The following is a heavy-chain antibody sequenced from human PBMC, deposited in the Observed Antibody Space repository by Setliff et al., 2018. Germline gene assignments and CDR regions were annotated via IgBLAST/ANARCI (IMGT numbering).Heavy chain of an antibody. J-gene: IGHJ4*02. V-gene: IGHV4-38-2*01. CDR2: IKHGGTT. Sequence: PSETLSLTCRVSGYSIGSDYFWAWVRQPPGKGLEWVATIKHGGTTYYNPSLRSRVIISVDASKNAFSLRLNSVTAADTAVFYCARHAITSGGRPDYFDNCGPGTLVTVSS. D-gene: IGHD2-8*01. CDR1: GYSIGSDYF. CDR3: ARHAITSGGRPDYFDN.